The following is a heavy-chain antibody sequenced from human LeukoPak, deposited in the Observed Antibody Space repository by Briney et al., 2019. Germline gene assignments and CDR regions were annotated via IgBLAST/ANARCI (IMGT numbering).Heavy chain of an antibody. V-gene: IGHV4-61*01. CDR2: IYQSGGT. CDR1: GGSVSSGSYY. J-gene: IGHJ4*02. CDR3: ARDGDY. Sequence: PSETLSLTCTVSGGSVSSGSYYWSWIRQPPGKGLEWIGYIYQSGGTNYNPSLKSRVTISVDTSKNQFSLRLSSVIAAVTAVYYCARDGDYWGQGTLVTVSS.